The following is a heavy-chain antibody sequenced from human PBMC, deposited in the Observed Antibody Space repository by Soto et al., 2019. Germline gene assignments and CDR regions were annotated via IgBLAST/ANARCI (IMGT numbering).Heavy chain of an antibody. CDR2: IDPSDSQT. V-gene: IGHV5-10-1*01. D-gene: IGHD3-22*01. J-gene: IGHJ4*02. Sequence: GESLKISCKGSGYSFAGYWITWVRQKPGKGLEWMGRIDPSDSQTYYSPSFRGHVTISATKSITTVFLQWSSLRASDTAMYYCARQIYDSDTGPNFQYYFDSWGQGTPVTVST. CDR3: ARQIYDSDTGPNFQYYFDS. CDR1: GYSFAGYW.